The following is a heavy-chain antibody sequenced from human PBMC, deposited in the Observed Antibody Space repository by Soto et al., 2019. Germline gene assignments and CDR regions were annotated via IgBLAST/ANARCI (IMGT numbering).Heavy chain of an antibody. D-gene: IGHD4-4*01. Sequence: GVSLRLSCAASGFTVSSNYMSWVRQAPGKGLEWVSVIYSGGSTYYADSVKGRFTISRDNSKNTLYLQMNSLRAEDTAVYYCRSVTSASIDYWGQGTLVTVSS. CDR3: RSVTSASIDY. CDR2: IYSGGST. V-gene: IGHV3-53*01. J-gene: IGHJ4*02. CDR1: GFTVSSNY.